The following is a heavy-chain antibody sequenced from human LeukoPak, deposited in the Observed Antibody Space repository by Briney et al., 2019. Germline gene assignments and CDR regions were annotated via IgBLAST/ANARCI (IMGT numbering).Heavy chain of an antibody. Sequence: ASGKVSCKASGYTFTSYAMNWVRQAPGQGLEWMGWINTNTANPTYAQGFTGRFVFSLDTSVSTAYLQISSLKAEDTAVYYCARGVVPAAALFDYWGQGTLVTVSS. CDR1: GYTFTSYA. D-gene: IGHD2-2*01. CDR3: ARGVVPAAALFDY. V-gene: IGHV7-4-1*02. CDR2: INTNTANP. J-gene: IGHJ4*02.